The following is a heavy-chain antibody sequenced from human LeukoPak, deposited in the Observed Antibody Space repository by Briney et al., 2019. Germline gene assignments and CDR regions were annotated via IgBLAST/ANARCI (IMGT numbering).Heavy chain of an antibody. CDR2: ISYDGSNK. V-gene: IGHV3-30*04. CDR1: GFTFSSYA. Sequence: GGSLRLSCAASGFTFSSYAMHWVRQAPGKGLEWVAVISYDGSNKKYADSVKGRFTISRDNSKNTLYLQMNSLRAEDTAVYYCAKDSVRKTIVGPTTRGVNDYWGQGTLVTVSS. D-gene: IGHD1-26*01. CDR3: AKDSVRKTIVGPTTRGVNDY. J-gene: IGHJ4*02.